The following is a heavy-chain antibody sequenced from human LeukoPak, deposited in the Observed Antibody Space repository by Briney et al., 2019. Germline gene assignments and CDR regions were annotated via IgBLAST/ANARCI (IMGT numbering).Heavy chain of an antibody. V-gene: IGHV3-48*01. CDR3: ARGGRGYSGYEGGPVYNWLDP. CDR1: GFSFTKYS. Sequence: GGSLRLSCAASGFSFTKYSMHWVRQAPGKGLEWVSYISDSGDNTNYADSVKGRFTISRDNANNSVYLQMHSLGVADTAVYYCARGGRGYSGYEGGPVYNWLDPWGQGTLVTVSS. CDR2: ISDSGDNT. D-gene: IGHD5-12*01. J-gene: IGHJ5*02.